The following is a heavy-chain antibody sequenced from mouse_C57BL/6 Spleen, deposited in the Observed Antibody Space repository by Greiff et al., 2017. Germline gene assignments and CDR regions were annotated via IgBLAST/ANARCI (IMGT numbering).Heavy chain of an antibody. CDR2: IDPSDSYT. J-gene: IGHJ4*01. CDR3: ARFDGGGYAMDY. Sequence: QVQLQQPGAELVMPGASVKLSCKASGYTFTSYWMHWVKQRPGQGLEWIGEIDPSDSYTNYNQKFKGKSTLTVDKSSSTAYMQLRSLTSEDSAVFYCARFDGGGYAMDYWCQGTSVTVSS. D-gene: IGHD2-3*01. CDR1: GYTFTSYW. V-gene: IGHV1-69*01.